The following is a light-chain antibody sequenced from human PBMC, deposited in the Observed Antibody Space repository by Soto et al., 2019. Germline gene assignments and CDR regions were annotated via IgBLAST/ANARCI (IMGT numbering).Light chain of an antibody. CDR2: KVS. CDR1: QTLVYSDGNTY. Sequence: DVVMTQSPLSLPVTLGQPASISCRSSQTLVYSDGNTYLSWFQQRPGQSPRRLIYKVSNRDSGVPDRFSGSGSGTDFILKISKVEAEDVGLYYCVQGSHWPRTFGQGTMVEIK. J-gene: IGKJ1*01. CDR3: VQGSHWPRT. V-gene: IGKV2-30*01.